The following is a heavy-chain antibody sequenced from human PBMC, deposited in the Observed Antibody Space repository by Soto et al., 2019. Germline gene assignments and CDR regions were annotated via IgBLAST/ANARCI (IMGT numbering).Heavy chain of an antibody. J-gene: IGHJ2*01. D-gene: IGHD6-13*01. CDR3: ARSSAAARRWYFER. CDR2: VYYSGST. Sequence: SETLSLTCNVAGGSTSSNAYYWGWIRQPPGKGLEWIGNVYYSGSTYYNPSLKSRVIISVDTSKNQFSLKLSSVTAADTAVYYCARSSAAARRWYFERWGSGTLVTV. CDR1: GGSTSSNAYY. V-gene: IGHV4-39*01.